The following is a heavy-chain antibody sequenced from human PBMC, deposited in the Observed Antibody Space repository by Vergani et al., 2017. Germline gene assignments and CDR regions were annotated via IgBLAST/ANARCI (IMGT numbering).Heavy chain of an antibody. J-gene: IGHJ5*02. CDR2: LYNPGKT. CDR1: GCSVTSTSYH. V-gene: IGHV4-39*01. Sequence: QLQLKESGPGLVKPSETLSLTCDVSGCSVTSTSYHWAWIRLPPGKGLEWIGSLYNPGKTYYNSSLESRLSLSVDTSTNQFFMRLNSVTAADTAVYYCARGLTDYDSGWYSPGWFDPWGQGITAIVSS. CDR3: ARGLTDYDSGWYSPGWFDP. D-gene: IGHD6-19*01.